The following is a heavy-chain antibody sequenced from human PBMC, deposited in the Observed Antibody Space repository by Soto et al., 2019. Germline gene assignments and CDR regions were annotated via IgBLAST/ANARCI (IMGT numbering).Heavy chain of an antibody. J-gene: IGHJ5*02. CDR2: IIPIFGTA. CDR1: GGTFSSYA. D-gene: IGHD1-20*01. V-gene: IGHV1-69*12. Sequence: QVQLVQSGAEVKKPGSSVKVSCKASGGTFSSYAISWVRQAPGQGLEWMGGIIPIFGTANYAQKFQGRVTITADETTRTDYMELSSLRAEDTAVYYCARGITGTINWFDPWGQGTLVTVSS. CDR3: ARGITGTINWFDP.